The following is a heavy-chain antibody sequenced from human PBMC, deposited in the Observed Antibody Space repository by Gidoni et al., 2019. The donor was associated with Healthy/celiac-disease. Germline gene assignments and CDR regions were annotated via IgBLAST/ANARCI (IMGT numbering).Heavy chain of an antibody. Sequence: QVQLQQCGAGLLKPSETLSLTCPVYGGSFSGYYWSWIRQPPGKGLEWIGEINHSGSTNYNPSLKSRVTISVDTSKNQFSLKLSSVTAADTAVYYCAREERAFYYYYGMDVWGQGTTVTVSS. CDR3: AREERAFYYYYGMDV. CDR1: GGSFSGYY. D-gene: IGHD1-1*01. V-gene: IGHV4-34*01. J-gene: IGHJ6*02. CDR2: INHSGST.